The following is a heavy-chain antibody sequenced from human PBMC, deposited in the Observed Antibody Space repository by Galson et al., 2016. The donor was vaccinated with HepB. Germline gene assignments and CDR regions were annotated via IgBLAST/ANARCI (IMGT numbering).Heavy chain of an antibody. J-gene: IGHJ3*01. Sequence: SLRLSCAASGFTFSDYYMSWIRQAPGKGLEWVSYISPSSSDIKHADSVIGRFSISRDNAKNSLYLQMNTLGVEDTAVYYCESPSGRYSVHTFDLWGQGTMVTVSS. CDR2: ISPSSSDI. CDR1: GFTFSDYY. D-gene: IGHD1-26*01. CDR3: ESPSGRYSVHTFDL. V-gene: IGHV3-11*06.